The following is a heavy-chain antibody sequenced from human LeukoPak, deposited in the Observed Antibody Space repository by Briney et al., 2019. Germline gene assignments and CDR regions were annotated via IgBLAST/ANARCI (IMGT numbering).Heavy chain of an antibody. CDR3: ARVDYDFWSGCLDAFGI. Sequence: GGSLRLSCAASGFTFSSYAMHWVRQAPGKGLEWVAVISYDGSNKYYADSVKGRFTISRDNSKNTLYLQMNSLRAEDTAVYYCARVDYDFWSGCLDAFGIWGRGTMVTVSS. J-gene: IGHJ3*02. CDR2: ISYDGSNK. CDR1: GFTFSSYA. D-gene: IGHD3-3*01. V-gene: IGHV3-30-3*01.